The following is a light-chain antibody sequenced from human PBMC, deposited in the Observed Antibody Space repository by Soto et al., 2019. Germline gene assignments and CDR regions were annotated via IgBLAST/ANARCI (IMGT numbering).Light chain of an antibody. J-gene: IGKJ2*01. Sequence: DLQMTQSPSSLSASVGDRVTITCRASQSISDYLNWHQQKPGKAPKLLIDAASRLQSGVPSRFSGRGSGTDFTLTIIGLQPEDFATYYCHQSYSIPRSVGQGTKLEIK. CDR1: QSISDY. CDR2: AAS. CDR3: HQSYSIPRS. V-gene: IGKV1-39*01.